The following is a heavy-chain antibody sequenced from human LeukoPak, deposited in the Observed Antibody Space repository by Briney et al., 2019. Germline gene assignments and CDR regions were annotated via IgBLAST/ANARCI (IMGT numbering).Heavy chain of an antibody. D-gene: IGHD6-19*01. CDR2: ISWDGGRT. J-gene: IGHJ4*02. V-gene: IGHV3-43*01. CDR1: GFTFDDYT. Sequence: SGGSLRLSCAASGFTFDDYTMHWVRQAPGKGLEWVSLISWDGGRTYYGDSVKGRFTISRDNSKKSLFLQMNSLRTEDTASYYCVKDLVDASDNRGWYPMDYWGQGTLVTVSS. CDR3: VKDLVDASDNRGWYPMDY.